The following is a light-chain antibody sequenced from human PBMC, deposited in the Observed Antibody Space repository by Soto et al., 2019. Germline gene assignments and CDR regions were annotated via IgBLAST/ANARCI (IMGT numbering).Light chain of an antibody. CDR2: DAS. V-gene: IGKV3-11*01. Sequence: PGEGATLSCRASQSVSSSYLAWYQQKPGQAPRLLIYDASNRATGIPARFSGSGSGTDFTLTISSLEPEDFAVYYCQQRSNWPLTFGPGTKVDIK. CDR3: QQRSNWPLT. J-gene: IGKJ3*01. CDR1: QSVSSSY.